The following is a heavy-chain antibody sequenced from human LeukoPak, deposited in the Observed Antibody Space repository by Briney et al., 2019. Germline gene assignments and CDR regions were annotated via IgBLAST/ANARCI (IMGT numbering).Heavy chain of an antibody. Sequence: GASVKVSCKASGYTFTSYDINWVRQATGQGLEWMGWMNPNSGNTGYAQKFQGRVTMTRNTSISTAYMELSSLRSEDTAVYYCARGTGSYGWIAAIYYYYGMDVWGQGTTVTVSS. CDR3: ARGTGSYGWIAAIYYYYGMDV. V-gene: IGHV1-8*02. CDR1: GYTFTSYD. J-gene: IGHJ6*02. CDR2: MNPNSGNT. D-gene: IGHD4-17*01.